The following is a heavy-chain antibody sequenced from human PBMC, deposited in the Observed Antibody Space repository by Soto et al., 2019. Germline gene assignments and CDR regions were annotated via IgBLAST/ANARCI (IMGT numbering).Heavy chain of an antibody. J-gene: IGHJ6*03. D-gene: IGHD2-2*01. CDR3: AAGYCSSTSCYVGDNYYYYYMDV. CDR1: GYSFTCSA. V-gene: IGHV1-58*02. Sequence: PVNRSSNAPGYSFTCSAMQWVRQARGQLREWIGWIVVGSGNTNYAQKFQERVTITRDMSTSTAYMELSSLRSEDTAVYYCAAGYCSSTSCYVGDNYYYYYMDVWGKGTTVTVSS. CDR2: IVVGSGNT.